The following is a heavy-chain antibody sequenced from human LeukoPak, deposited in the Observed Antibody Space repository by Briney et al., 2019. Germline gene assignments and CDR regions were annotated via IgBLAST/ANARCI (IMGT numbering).Heavy chain of an antibody. Sequence: TGGSLRLSCAASGFTFSSYWMHWVRQAPGKGLVWVSRINSDGSSTSYADSVKGRFTISRDNSKNTLYLQMNSLRAEDTAVYYCAKDPLYGSGSYFAGQFDYWGQGTLVTVSS. CDR3: AKDPLYGSGSYFAGQFDY. CDR1: GFTFSSYW. D-gene: IGHD3-10*01. V-gene: IGHV3-74*01. CDR2: INSDGSST. J-gene: IGHJ4*02.